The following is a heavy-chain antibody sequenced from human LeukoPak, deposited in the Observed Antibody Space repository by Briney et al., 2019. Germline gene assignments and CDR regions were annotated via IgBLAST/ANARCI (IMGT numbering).Heavy chain of an antibody. CDR3: ARESGYDFPYYYYYGMDV. Sequence: SETLSLTCTVSGGSISTYYWSWIRQPPGKGLEWIGYIYYSGSTNYNPSLKSRVTISVDTSKNQFSLKLSSVTAADTAVYYCARESGYDFPYYYYYGMDVWGQGTTVTVSS. J-gene: IGHJ6*02. CDR2: IYYSGST. CDR1: GGSISTYY. V-gene: IGHV4-59*01. D-gene: IGHD5-12*01.